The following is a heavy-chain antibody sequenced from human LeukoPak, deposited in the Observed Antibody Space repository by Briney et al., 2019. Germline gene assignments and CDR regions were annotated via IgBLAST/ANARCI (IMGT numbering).Heavy chain of an antibody. CDR2: ISGSGGST. CDR1: GFTFSSYA. Sequence: PGGSLRLSCAASGFTFSSYAMSWVRQAPGKGLEWVSAISGSGGSTYYADSVKGRFTISRDNSKNTLYLQMNSLRAKDTAVYYCANLARSLWSGYFDYWGQGTLVTVSS. V-gene: IGHV3-23*01. J-gene: IGHJ4*02. D-gene: IGHD3-3*01. CDR3: ANLARSLWSGYFDY.